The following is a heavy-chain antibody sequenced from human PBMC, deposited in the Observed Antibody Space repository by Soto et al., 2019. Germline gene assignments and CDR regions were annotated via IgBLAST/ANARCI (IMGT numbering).Heavy chain of an antibody. J-gene: IGHJ3*02. V-gene: IGHV3-21*01. CDR2: ISSSSSYI. Sequence: GGSLSLSCAASGFTFSSYSMNWVRQAPGKGLEWVSSISSSSSYIYYADSVKGRFTISRDNAKNSLYLQMNSLRAEDTAVYYCASQTHTVTIDDAFDIWGQGTMVTVSS. CDR1: GFTFSSYS. D-gene: IGHD4-17*01. CDR3: ASQTHTVTIDDAFDI.